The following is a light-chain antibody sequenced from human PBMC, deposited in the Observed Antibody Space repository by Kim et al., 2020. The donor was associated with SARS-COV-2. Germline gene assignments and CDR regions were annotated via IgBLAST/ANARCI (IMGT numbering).Light chain of an antibody. CDR2: DAS. V-gene: IGKV1-33*01. J-gene: IGKJ5*01. CDR3: QQYDNLIT. Sequence: DIQMTQSQSSLSASVGDRVTITCQASQDISNYLNWYQQKPGKAPKLLIYDASNLETGVPSRFSGSGSGTDFTFTISSLRPEDIATYYCQQYDNLITFGQGTRLEIK. CDR1: QDISNY.